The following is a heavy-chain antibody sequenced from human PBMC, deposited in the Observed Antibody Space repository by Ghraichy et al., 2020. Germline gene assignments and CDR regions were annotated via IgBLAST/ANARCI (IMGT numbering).Heavy chain of an antibody. Sequence: GGSLRLSCAASGFTFSDYYMSWIRQAPGKGLEWVSYISSSGSTIYYADSVKGRFTISRDNAKNSLYLQMNSLRAEDTAVYYCARVLRFLEWPLDYWGQGTLVTVSS. CDR2: ISSSGSTI. CDR3: ARVLRFLEWPLDY. J-gene: IGHJ4*02. V-gene: IGHV3-11*01. D-gene: IGHD3-3*01. CDR1: GFTFSDYY.